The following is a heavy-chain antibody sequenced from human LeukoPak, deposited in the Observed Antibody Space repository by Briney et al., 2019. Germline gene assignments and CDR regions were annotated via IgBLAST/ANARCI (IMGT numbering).Heavy chain of an antibody. CDR3: AKPAGSGVLYYDSSGTTDY. CDR1: GFIFSSYN. V-gene: IGHV3-30*18. CDR2: ISHDGSNK. D-gene: IGHD3-22*01. J-gene: IGHJ4*02. Sequence: GGSLRLSCAASGFIFSSYNMNWVRQAPGKGLEWVAVISHDGSNKYYADSVKGRFTISRDNSKNTLYLQMNSLRAEDTAVYYCAKPAGSGVLYYDSSGTTDYWGQGTLVTVSS.